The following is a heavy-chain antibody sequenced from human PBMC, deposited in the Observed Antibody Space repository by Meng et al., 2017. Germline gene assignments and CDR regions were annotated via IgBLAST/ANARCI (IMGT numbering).Heavy chain of an antibody. CDR1: GFTFSSYG. CDR3: ARGGYSSGWPYFDY. V-gene: IGHV3-33*01. J-gene: IGHJ4*02. CDR2: IWYDGSNK. D-gene: IGHD6-19*01. Sequence: QVQLAEVGGGVVQPGRSLGLSCAASGFTFSSYGMHWVRQAPGKGLEWVAVIWYDGSNKYYADSVKGRFTISRDNSKNTLYLQMNSLRAEDTAVYYCARGGYSSGWPYFDYWGQGTLVTVSS.